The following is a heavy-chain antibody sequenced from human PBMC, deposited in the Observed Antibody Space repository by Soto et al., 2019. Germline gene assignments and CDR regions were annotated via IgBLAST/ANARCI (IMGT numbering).Heavy chain of an antibody. CDR2: MSPYTGNT. J-gene: IGHJ4*02. CDR3: ARGHRWYLVVAPAAIYYFDL. CDR1: GYTFTSYD. V-gene: IGHV1-8*01. D-gene: IGHD2-2*01. Sequence: ASVKVSCKASGYTFTSYDITWVRQATGQGLEWMGWMSPYTGNTGFAQKFQGRVAMTRDTSISTAYMELTSLRSEDTAVYYCARGHRWYLVVAPAAIYYFDLRGQGTPVTVSS.